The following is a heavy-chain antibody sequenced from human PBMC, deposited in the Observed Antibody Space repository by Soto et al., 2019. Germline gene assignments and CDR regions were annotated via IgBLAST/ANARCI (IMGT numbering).Heavy chain of an antibody. D-gene: IGHD6-13*01. CDR3: ARTAAAGKYYYGVDV. Sequence: EVQLVQSGAEVKKPGESLKISCKGSGYSFTSYWIGGMRQMPGKGLEWMGIIYPGDSDTRYSPSFQGQVTISADKSFSTAYLQWSSLKASDTAMYYCARTAAAGKYYYGVDVWGQGTTVTVSS. V-gene: IGHV5-51*01. CDR2: IYPGDSDT. J-gene: IGHJ6*02. CDR1: GYSFTSYW.